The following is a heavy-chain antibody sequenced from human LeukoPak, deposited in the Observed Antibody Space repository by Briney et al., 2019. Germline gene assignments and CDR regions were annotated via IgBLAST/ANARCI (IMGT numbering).Heavy chain of an antibody. D-gene: IGHD3-22*01. CDR2: IWYDGSNK. J-gene: IGHJ4*02. CDR3: AKGGGYYDSSGYSYYFVY. CDR1: GFTSSSYG. Sequence: GGSLRLSCAASGFTSSSYGMHWVRQAPGKGLEWVAVIWYDGSNKYYADSVKGRFTISRDNSKNTLYLQMNSLRAEDTAVYYCAKGGGYYDSSGYSYYFVYWGQGTLVTVSS. V-gene: IGHV3-33*06.